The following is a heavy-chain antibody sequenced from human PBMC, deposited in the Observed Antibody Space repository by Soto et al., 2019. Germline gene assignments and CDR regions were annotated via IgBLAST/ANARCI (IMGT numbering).Heavy chain of an antibody. Sequence: QVQLVQSGAEVKKPGASVKVSCKASGYTFTSYAMHWVRQAPGQRLEWMGWINAGNGNTKYSQKFQGRVTITRDTSASTAYMELSSVRSEDTAVYYCARLVVDFWSGYPEGGAFDIWGQGTMVTVSS. CDR2: INAGNGNT. D-gene: IGHD3-3*01. J-gene: IGHJ3*02. V-gene: IGHV1-3*01. CDR1: GYTFTSYA. CDR3: ARLVVDFWSGYPEGGAFDI.